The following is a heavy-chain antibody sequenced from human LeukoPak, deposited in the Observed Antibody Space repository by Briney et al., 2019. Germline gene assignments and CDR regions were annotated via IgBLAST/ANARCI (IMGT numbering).Heavy chain of an antibody. CDR1: GGSISSYY. CDR2: IHYGGST. J-gene: IGHJ3*02. Sequence: SETLSLTCTVSGGSISSYYWSWIRQPPGKGLEWIGYIHYGGSTNYNPSLKSRVTISVDTSKNQFSLKLSSVTAADTAVYYCARGATYYYDSSGYIDAFDIWGQGTMVTVSS. V-gene: IGHV4-59*01. CDR3: ARGATYYYDSSGYIDAFDI. D-gene: IGHD3-22*01.